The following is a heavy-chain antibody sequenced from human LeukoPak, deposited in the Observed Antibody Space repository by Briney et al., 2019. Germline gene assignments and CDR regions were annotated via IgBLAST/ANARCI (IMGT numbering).Heavy chain of an antibody. CDR3: AREVGATRDYFDY. Sequence: GGSLRLSCAASGFTVSSNYMSWVRQAPGKGREWVSVIYSGGSTYYADSVKGRFTISRDNSKNTLYLQMNSLRAEDTAVYYCAREVGATRDYFDYWGQGTLVTVSS. CDR1: GFTVSSNY. D-gene: IGHD1-26*01. J-gene: IGHJ4*02. CDR2: IYSGGST. V-gene: IGHV3-66*01.